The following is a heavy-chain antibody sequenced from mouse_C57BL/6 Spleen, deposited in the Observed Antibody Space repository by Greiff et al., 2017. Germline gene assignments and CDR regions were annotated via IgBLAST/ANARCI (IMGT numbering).Heavy chain of an antibody. CDR2: IRSKSNNYAT. CDR3: VRHVRNYDYFDY. CDR1: GFSFNTYA. Sequence: EVQLMESGGGLVQPKGSLKLSCAASGFSFNTYAMNWVRQAPGKGLEWVARIRSKSNNYATYYADSVKDRFTISRDDSESMLYLQMNNLKTEDTAMYYCVRHVRNYDYFDYWGQGTTLTVSS. J-gene: IGHJ2*01. D-gene: IGHD2-1*01. V-gene: IGHV10-1*01.